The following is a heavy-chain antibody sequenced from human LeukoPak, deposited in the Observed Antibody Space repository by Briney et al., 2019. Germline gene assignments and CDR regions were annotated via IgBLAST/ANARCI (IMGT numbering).Heavy chain of an antibody. Sequence: PGRSLRLSCAASGFTFSCYGMHWVRQAPGKGLEWVAVISYDGSNKYYADSVKGRFTISRDNSKNTLYLQMNSLRAEDTAVYYCAIGSRGQQQLVRSFDYWGQGTLVTVSS. CDR3: AIGSRGQQQLVRSFDY. V-gene: IGHV3-30*03. D-gene: IGHD6-13*01. J-gene: IGHJ4*02. CDR1: GFTFSCYG. CDR2: ISYDGSNK.